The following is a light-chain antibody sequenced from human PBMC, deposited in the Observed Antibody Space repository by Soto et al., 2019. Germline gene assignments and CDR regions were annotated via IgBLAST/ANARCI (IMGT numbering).Light chain of an antibody. V-gene: IGKV3-20*01. CDR2: GAS. CDR1: QSISSSY. CDR3: QQYAPSPAIT. Sequence: EIVLTQSPGTLSLSPGERATLSCRASQSISSSYLAWYQQKPGQAPRLLIYGASRRATGIPDRFSGRESGTDFTLTISRLEPEDFAVYYCQQYAPSPAITFGQGTRLEIK. J-gene: IGKJ5*01.